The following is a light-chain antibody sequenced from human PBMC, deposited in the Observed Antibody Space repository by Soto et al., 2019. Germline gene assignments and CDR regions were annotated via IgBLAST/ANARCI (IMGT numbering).Light chain of an antibody. CDR3: MQGSHWPLT. J-gene: IGKJ4*01. V-gene: IGKV2-30*01. CDR2: EVS. Sequence: DGVLTQSPLSLPVRIAPKACISCSSIQILVYSDGNTYLTWFQQRPGQSPRRLLFEVSKRHSGVPDRFSGSGSGTDFTLKISRVEAEDVGVYYCMQGSHWPLTFGGWTKVDIK. CDR1: QILVYSDGNTY.